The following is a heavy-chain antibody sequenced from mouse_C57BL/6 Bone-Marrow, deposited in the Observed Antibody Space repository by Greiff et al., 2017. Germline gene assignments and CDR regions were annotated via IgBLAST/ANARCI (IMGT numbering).Heavy chain of an antibody. CDR3: TSYGCYDYAMDY. CDR1: GYTFTDYE. J-gene: IGHJ4*01. CDR2: IDPETGGT. D-gene: IGHD2-3*01. Sequence: QVQLQQSGAELVRPGASVTLSCKASGYTFTDYEMHWVKQTPVQGLEWIGAIDPETGGTAYNQKFKGKAILTADKSSSAAYMELRSLTSEESAVYYCTSYGCYDYAMDYWGQGTSVTVSS. V-gene: IGHV1-15*01.